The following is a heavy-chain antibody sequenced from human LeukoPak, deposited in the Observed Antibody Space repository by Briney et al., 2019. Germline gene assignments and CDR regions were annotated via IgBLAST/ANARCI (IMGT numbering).Heavy chain of an antibody. Sequence: SETLSLTCTVPGYSISSNYWSWIRQTPGKGLDWIGYIHHSGGTNYNPSLKSRVTMSVETSKNQFSLKLSSVTAEDTAVYYCARRIQLWSYWHFDLWGRGTLVTVSS. CDR3: ARRIQLWSYWHFDL. V-gene: IGHV4-59*01. CDR1: GYSISSNY. CDR2: IHHSGGT. D-gene: IGHD5-18*01. J-gene: IGHJ2*01.